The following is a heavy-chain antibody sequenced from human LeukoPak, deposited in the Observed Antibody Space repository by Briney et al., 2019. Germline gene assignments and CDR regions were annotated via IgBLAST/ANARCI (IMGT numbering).Heavy chain of an antibody. CDR3: AKSVRLDYYYYMDV. Sequence: GGSLRLSCAASGFTFSTYAMSWVRQAPGKGLEWVSAISGSGGSTYYADSVKGRFTISRDNSKNTLYLQMNSLRAEDTAVYYCAKSVRLDYYYYMDVWGKGTTVTVSS. CDR1: GFTFSTYA. V-gene: IGHV3-23*01. CDR2: ISGSGGST. J-gene: IGHJ6*03. D-gene: IGHD3-16*01.